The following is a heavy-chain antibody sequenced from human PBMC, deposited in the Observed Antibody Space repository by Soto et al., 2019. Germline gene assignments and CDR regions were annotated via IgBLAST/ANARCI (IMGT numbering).Heavy chain of an antibody. CDR1: GGSFRNYY. J-gene: IGHJ5*02. CDR2: VNHSGEA. D-gene: IGHD3-10*01. V-gene: IGHV4-34*01. Sequence: PSETLSLTCGVYGGSFRNYYWIWVRQPPGKGLEWIGEVNHSGEATYNPSLQSRITISLDTSNNQFSLKMTSVTAADTAMYFCTRAERFSSSWFDPWGQGTKVTVCS. CDR3: TRAERFSSSWFDP.